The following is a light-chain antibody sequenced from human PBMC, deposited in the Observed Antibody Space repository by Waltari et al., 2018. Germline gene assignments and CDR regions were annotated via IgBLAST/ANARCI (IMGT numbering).Light chain of an antibody. V-gene: IGLV6-57*01. J-gene: IGLJ3*02. Sequence: FMLTQPHSVSASPGKTVTISCTRTRGIIDSNYVQWYQQRPGRSPTTVIYDDYQRPSGVPTRFSASIDRASNSASLTIAGLTTEDEADYYCLSFDNTLWVFGGGTKLTVL. CDR2: DDY. CDR3: LSFDNTLWV. CDR1: RGIIDSNY.